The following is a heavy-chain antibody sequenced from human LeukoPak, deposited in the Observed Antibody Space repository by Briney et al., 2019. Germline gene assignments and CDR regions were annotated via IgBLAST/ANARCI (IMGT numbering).Heavy chain of an antibody. Sequence: GGSLRLSCAVSGFTFSSYWMSWVRQAPGKGLEWVANIKQDGSEKYYVDSVKGRFTISRDNAKNSLYLQMNSLIAEDTAVYYCARERGNSGSSYYFDYWGQGTLVTVSS. CDR3: ARERGNSGSSYYFDY. J-gene: IGHJ4*02. V-gene: IGHV3-7*01. CDR1: GFTFSSYW. D-gene: IGHD1-26*01. CDR2: IKQDGSEK.